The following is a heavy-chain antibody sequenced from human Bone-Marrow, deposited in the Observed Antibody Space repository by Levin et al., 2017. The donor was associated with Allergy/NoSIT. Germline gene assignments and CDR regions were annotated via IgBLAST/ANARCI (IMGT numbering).Heavy chain of an antibody. CDR2: ISYDGSNK. V-gene: IGHV3-30*18. D-gene: IGHD3/OR15-3a*01. CDR3: AKDLKGYGFWSGYYTEDY. CDR1: GFTIRNSG. Sequence: LSLPCAVSGFTIRNSGMHWVRQTPGKGLEWVALISYDGSNKYYVDSVRGRFFISRDNSKNTVYLQMNSLRTEDTATYYCAKDLKGYGFWSGYYTEDYWGQGTLVTVSP. J-gene: IGHJ4*02.